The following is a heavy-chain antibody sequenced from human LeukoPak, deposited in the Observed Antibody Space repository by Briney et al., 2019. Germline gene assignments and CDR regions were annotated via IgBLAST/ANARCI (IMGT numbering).Heavy chain of an antibody. Sequence: GGSLRLSCAASGFTFSSYGMHWVRQAPGKGLEWVSAISGSGGSTYYADSVKGRFTISRDNSKNTLYLQMNSLRAEDTAVYYCAKSPTRTVAGDLDYWGQGTLVTVSS. CDR3: AKSPTRTVAGDLDY. D-gene: IGHD6-19*01. CDR1: GFTFSSYG. CDR2: ISGSGGST. V-gene: IGHV3-23*01. J-gene: IGHJ4*02.